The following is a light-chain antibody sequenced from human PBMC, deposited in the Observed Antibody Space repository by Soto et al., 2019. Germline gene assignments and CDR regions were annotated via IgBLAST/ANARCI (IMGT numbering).Light chain of an antibody. CDR3: SSFRNITPCDVV. CDR2: EVS. Sequence: QSALTQPASVSGSPGQSITISCTGTSSDVGGYNFVSWYLQHPGKAPKLILYEVSDRHSGVSNRFSGSKSGNTASLTISGLQAEDEADYYCSSFRNITPCDVVFGGGTKLTVL. J-gene: IGLJ2*01. V-gene: IGLV2-14*01. CDR1: SSDVGGYNF.